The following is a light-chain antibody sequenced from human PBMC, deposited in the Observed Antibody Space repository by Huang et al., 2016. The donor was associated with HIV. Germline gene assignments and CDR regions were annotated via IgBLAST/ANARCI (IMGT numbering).Light chain of an antibody. CDR2: AAS. J-gene: IGKJ3*01. CDR1: QGISNY. V-gene: IGKV1-16*02. Sequence: DIQMTQSPSSLSASVGDRVTITCRASQGISNYLAGFQQKPGKAPKSLIYAASRLLSGVPSKFSGRGSRTDFTLTISSLQPDDFATYYCQQYHKYPLTFGPGTKVDLK. CDR3: QQYHKYPLT.